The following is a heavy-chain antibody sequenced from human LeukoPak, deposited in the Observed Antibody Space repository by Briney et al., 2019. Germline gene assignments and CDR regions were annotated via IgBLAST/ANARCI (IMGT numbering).Heavy chain of an antibody. CDR3: ARVGTIAAAGTVDY. J-gene: IGHJ4*02. CDR2: ISSSSSYI. D-gene: IGHD6-13*01. Sequence: GGSLRLSCAASGFTFSSYSMNWVRQAPGKGLGWVSSISSSSSYIYYADSVKGRFTISRDNAKNSLYLQMNSLRAEDTAVYYCARVGTIAAAGTVDYWGQGTLVTVSS. V-gene: IGHV3-21*01. CDR1: GFTFSSYS.